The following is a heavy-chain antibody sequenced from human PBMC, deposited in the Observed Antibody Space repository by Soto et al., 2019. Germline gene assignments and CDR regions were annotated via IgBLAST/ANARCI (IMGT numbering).Heavy chain of an antibody. Sequence: QVQLVQSGAEVKKPGASVKVSCKASGYTFTGYYMHWVRQAPGQGLAWMGWINPNSGGTNYAQKFQGWVTMTRDTSISTAYMELSRLRSDDTALYYCARERVGATSFDYWGQGTLVTVSS. CDR2: INPNSGGT. CDR1: GYTFTGYY. J-gene: IGHJ4*02. V-gene: IGHV1-2*04. CDR3: ARERVGATSFDY. D-gene: IGHD1-26*01.